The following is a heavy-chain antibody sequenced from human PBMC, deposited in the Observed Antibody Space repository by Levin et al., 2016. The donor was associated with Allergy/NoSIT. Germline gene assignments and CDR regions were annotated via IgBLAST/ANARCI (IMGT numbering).Heavy chain of an antibody. CDR2: ISAYNGNT. CDR1: GYTFTSYG. D-gene: IGHD4-17*01. Sequence: ASVKVSCKASGYTFTSYGISWVRQAPGQGLEWMGWISAYNGNTNYAQKLQGRVTMTTDTSTSTAYMELSSLRSEDTAVYYCARGDDYGDYAAASAPPDYWGQGTLVTVSS. V-gene: IGHV1-18*01. CDR3: ARGDDYGDYAAASAPPDY. J-gene: IGHJ4*02.